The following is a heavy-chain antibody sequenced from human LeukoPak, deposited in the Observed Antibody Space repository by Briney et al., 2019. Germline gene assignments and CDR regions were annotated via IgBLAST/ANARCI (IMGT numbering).Heavy chain of an antibody. CDR3: TTRRQDGW. V-gene: IGHV3-15*01. CDR1: GFTFSDAW. Sequence: PGGSLRLSCVGSGFTFSDAWMSWVRQAPGKWLEWVGRIKSKSDGGTIDYAAPVKGRFTISRDDSRNTLYLQMNSLKTEYTAVYYCTTRRQDGWWGQGTLVTVS. CDR2: IKSKSDGGTI. J-gene: IGHJ4*02. D-gene: IGHD2-15*01.